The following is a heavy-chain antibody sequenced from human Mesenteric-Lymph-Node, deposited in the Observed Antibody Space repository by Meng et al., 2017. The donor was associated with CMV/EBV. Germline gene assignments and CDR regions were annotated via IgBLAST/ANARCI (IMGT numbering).Heavy chain of an antibody. J-gene: IGHJ5*02. Sequence: GESLKISCAASGFTFSSYWMHWVRQVPGKGLVWVSRINSDGSSTTYADSVRGRFTISRDNARNTLYLQMNSLRAEDTAVYYCARDLTPDEGNWFDPWGQGTLVTVSS. CDR2: INSDGSST. D-gene: IGHD3-9*01. V-gene: IGHV3-74*03. CDR1: GFTFSSYW. CDR3: ARDLTPDEGNWFDP.